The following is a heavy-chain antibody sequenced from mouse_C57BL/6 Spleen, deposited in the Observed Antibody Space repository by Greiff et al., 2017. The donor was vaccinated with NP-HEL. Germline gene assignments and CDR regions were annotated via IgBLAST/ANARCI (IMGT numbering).Heavy chain of an antibody. CDR1: GYTFTSYW. V-gene: IGHV1-7*01. J-gene: IGHJ1*03. CDR2: INPSSGYT. Sequence: QVHVKQSGAELAKPGASVKLSCKASGYTFTSYWMHWVKQRPGQGLEWIGYINPSSGYTKYNQKFKDKATLTADKSSSTAYMQLSSLTYEDSAVYYCARQYYGSSFHWYFDVWGTGTTVTVSS. D-gene: IGHD1-1*01. CDR3: ARQYYGSSFHWYFDV.